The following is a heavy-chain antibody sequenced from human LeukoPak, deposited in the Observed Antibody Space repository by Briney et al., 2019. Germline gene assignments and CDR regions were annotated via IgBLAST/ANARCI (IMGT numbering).Heavy chain of an antibody. CDR2: IYSGGST. CDR3: ARDPRGSDFWSGYFMDV. CDR1: GFTVSSNY. Sequence: GGSLRLSCAASGFTVSSNYMSWVRQAPGKGLEWVSVIYSGGSTYYADSVKGRFTISRDNSKNTLYLQMNSLRAEDTAVYYCARDPRGSDFWSGYFMDVWGKGTTVTVSS. J-gene: IGHJ6*03. D-gene: IGHD3-3*01. V-gene: IGHV3-66*02.